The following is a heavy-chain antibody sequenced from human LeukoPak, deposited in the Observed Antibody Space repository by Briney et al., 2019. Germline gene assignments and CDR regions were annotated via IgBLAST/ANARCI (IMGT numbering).Heavy chain of an antibody. J-gene: IGHJ4*02. CDR1: GGTFSSYA. V-gene: IGHV1-69*05. D-gene: IGHD3-22*01. CDR2: IIPIFGTA. Sequence: SVKVSCKASGGTFSSYAISWVRQAPGQGLEWMGGIIPIFGTANYAQKFQGRVTITTDESTSTAYMELSSLRSEDTAVYYCATPPPGDYYDSSGWYYWGQGTLVTVSS. CDR3: ATPPPGDYYDSSGWYY.